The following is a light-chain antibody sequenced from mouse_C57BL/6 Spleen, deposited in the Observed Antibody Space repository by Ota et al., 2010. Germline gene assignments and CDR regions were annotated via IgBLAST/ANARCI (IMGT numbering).Light chain of an antibody. Sequence: DIQMTQTTSSLSASLGDRVTVSCRASQDISSYLNWYQQKPDGTVKLLIWYTSTLQSGIPSRFSGSGSGTDFTLTISSLEPEDFAMYYCQQHNEYPLTFGAGTKLELK. CDR2: YTS. V-gene: IGKV10-94*01. CDR1: QDISSY. CDR3: QQHNEYPLT. J-gene: IGKJ5*01.